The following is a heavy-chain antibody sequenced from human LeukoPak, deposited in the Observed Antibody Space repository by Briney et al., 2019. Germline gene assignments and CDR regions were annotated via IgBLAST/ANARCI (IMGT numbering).Heavy chain of an antibody. CDR3: ARHGAGATGHWTFDY. CDR2: IDPSDSYT. CDR1: GDSFTNSW. D-gene: IGHD1-1*01. V-gene: IGHV5-10-1*01. Sequence: PGESLKISCKGSGDSFTNSWISWVRQMPGKGLEYMGRIDPSDSYTTYSPSFQGHVTISVDKSVSTAFLQWSSLKASDTAIYYCARHGAGATGHWTFDYWGQGTLVTVSS. J-gene: IGHJ4*02.